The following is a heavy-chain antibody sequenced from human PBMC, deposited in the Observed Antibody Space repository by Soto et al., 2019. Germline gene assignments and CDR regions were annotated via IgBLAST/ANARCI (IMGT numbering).Heavy chain of an antibody. CDR1: GGSISSGDHY. V-gene: IGHV4-31*03. D-gene: IGHD2-15*01. J-gene: IGHJ4*02. CDR3: ARGYCSGGSCDLFDY. Sequence: QVQLQESGPGLVKPSQTLSLTCTVSGGSISSGDHYWSWIRQHPGKGLEWIGYIYYSGNTYYNPSRKSRVTISVDTSKNQFSLKLSSVTAADTAVYYCARGYCSGGSCDLFDYWGQGTLVTVSS. CDR2: IYYSGNT.